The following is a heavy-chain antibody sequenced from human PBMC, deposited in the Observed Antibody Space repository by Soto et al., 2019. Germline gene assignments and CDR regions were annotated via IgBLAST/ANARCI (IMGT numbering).Heavy chain of an antibody. V-gene: IGHV3-64*01. D-gene: IGHD2-21*01. J-gene: IGHJ6*02. CDR3: ARRIPFGYGMDV. Sequence: SGGSLRLSCAASGFTFSSYAMHWVRQAPGKGLEYVSAITSTGGNTDYASSVEGRFTISRDNSKNTLYLQMGSLRAEDMAVYYWARRIPFGYGMDVWGQGTTVTVSS. CDR1: GFTFSSYA. CDR2: ITSTGGNT.